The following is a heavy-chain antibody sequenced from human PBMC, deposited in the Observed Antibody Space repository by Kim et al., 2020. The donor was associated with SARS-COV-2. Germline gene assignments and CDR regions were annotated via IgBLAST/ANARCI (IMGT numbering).Heavy chain of an antibody. J-gene: IGHJ4*02. CDR3: ARVKEVAGIDY. D-gene: IGHD3-10*01. V-gene: IGHV4-34*01. CDR2: INHSGST. CDR1: GGSFSGYY. Sequence: SETLSLTCAVYGGSFSGYYWSWIRQPPGKGLEWIGEINHSGSTNYNPSLKSRVTISVDTSKNQFSLKLSSVTAADTAVYYCARVKEVAGIDYWGQGTLVTVSS.